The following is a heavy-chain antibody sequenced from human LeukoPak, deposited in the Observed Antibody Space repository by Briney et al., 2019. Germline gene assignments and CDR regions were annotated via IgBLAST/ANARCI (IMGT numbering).Heavy chain of an antibody. CDR2: ISSSGSTI. D-gene: IGHD1-26*01. CDR3: ARVLIVGAHDAFDI. CDR1: GFTFSDYY. J-gene: IGHJ3*02. V-gene: IGHV3-11*04. Sequence: GGSLRLSCAASGFTFSDYYMSWIRQAPGKGLEWVSYISSSGSTIYYADSVKGRFTISRDNAKNSLYLQMNSLRAEDTAVYYCARVLIVGAHDAFDIWGQGTMVTVSS.